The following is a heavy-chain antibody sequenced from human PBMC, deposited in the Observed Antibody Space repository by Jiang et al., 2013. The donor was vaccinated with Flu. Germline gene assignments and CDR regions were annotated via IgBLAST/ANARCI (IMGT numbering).Heavy chain of an antibody. J-gene: IGHJ2*01. Sequence: LKSRVTISVDTSKNQFSLKLSSVTAADTAVYYCAREGDGSGSLAYWYFDLWGRGTLVTVSS. CDR3: AREGDGSGSLAYWYFDL. D-gene: IGHD3-10*01. V-gene: IGHV4-31*02.